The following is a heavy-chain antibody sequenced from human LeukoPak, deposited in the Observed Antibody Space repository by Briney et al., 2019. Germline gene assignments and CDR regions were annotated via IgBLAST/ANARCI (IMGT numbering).Heavy chain of an antibody. J-gene: IGHJ4*02. CDR3: ARDQEGFDY. V-gene: IGHV1-46*01. CDR2: IYPRDGST. CDR1: GYTFTSNY. Sequence: ASVKVSCKASGYTFTSNYIHWVRQAPGQGLEWMGMIYPRDGSTSYAQKFQGRVTVARDTSTSTVHMELSGLRSEDTAVYYCARDQEGFDYWGQGTLVSVSS.